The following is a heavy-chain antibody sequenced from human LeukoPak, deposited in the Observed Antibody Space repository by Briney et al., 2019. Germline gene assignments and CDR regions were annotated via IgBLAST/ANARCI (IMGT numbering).Heavy chain of an antibody. CDR2: MNPNSGNT. D-gene: IGHD4-17*01. CDR1: GYTFTSYD. CDR3: ARRGWPHDYGDYWVDY. Sequence: GASVKVSCTAPGYTFTSYDINWVRQATGQGLEWMGWMNPNSGNTGYAQKFQGRVTMTRNTSISTAYMELSSLRSEDTAVYYCARRGWPHDYGDYWVDYWGQGTLVTVSS. J-gene: IGHJ4*02. V-gene: IGHV1-8*01.